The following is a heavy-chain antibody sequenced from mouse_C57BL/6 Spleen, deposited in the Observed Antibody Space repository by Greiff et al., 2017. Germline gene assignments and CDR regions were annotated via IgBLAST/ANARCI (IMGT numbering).Heavy chain of an antibody. CDR1: GYTFTDYY. CDR2: IYPGSGNT. D-gene: IGHD1-1*01. J-gene: IGHJ1*03. Sequence: QVQLQQSGAELVRPGASVKLSCKASGYTFTDYYINWVKQRPGQGLEWIARIYPGSGNTYYNEKFKGKATPTAEKSSSTAYMQLSSLTSEDSAVYFCARNYGSSHWYCDVWGTGTTVTVSS. V-gene: IGHV1-76*01. CDR3: ARNYGSSHWYCDV.